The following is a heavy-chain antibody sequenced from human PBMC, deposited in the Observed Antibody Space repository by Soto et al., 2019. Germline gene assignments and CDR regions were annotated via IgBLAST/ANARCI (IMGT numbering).Heavy chain of an antibody. CDR3: EADATAGQQMVPSDY. CDR1: GFTFTSSA. J-gene: IGHJ4*02. V-gene: IGHV1-58*01. Sequence: SVKVSCKASGFTFTSSAFQWVRQARGQRLEWIGWIAVGSGYTNYAQRFQDRVTLTRDMSTATTYMELSRLTAEDTAIYYCEADATAGQQMVPSDYWGQGTLVTVSS. D-gene: IGHD2-8*01. CDR2: IAVGSGYT.